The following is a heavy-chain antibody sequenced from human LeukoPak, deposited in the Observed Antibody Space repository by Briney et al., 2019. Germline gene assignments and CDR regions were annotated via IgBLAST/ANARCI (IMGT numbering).Heavy chain of an antibody. CDR3: AREGGYDISYGMDV. V-gene: IGHV4-4*07. CDR1: GGSISGYY. CDR2: IYTSGST. D-gene: IGHD3-9*01. J-gene: IGHJ6*02. Sequence: SETLSLICSVSGGSISGYYWSWIRQPAGKGLEWIGRIYTSGSTNYNPSLKSRVTMSVDTSKNQFSLKLSSVTAADTAVYYCAREGGYDISYGMDVWGQGTTVTVSS.